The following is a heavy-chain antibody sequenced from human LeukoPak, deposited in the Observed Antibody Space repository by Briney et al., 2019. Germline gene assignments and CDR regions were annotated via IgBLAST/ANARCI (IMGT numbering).Heavy chain of an antibody. CDR3: ARDLLAYGGRYYMDV. V-gene: IGHV1-46*01. CDR2: INPSGGST. CDR1: GYTFTSYY. J-gene: IGHJ6*03. Sequence: ASVKVSCKXSGYTFTSYYMHWVRQAPGQGLEWMGIINPSGGSTSYAQKFQGRATMTRDTSTSTVYMELSSLRSEDTAVYYCARDLLAYGGRYYMDVWGKGTTVTVSS. D-gene: IGHD2-8*02.